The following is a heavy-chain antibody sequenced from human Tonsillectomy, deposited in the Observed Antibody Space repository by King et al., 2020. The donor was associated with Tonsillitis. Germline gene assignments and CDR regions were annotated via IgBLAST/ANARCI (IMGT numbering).Heavy chain of an antibody. D-gene: IGHD3-22*01. CDR3: TTVDTYYYDSGGSYYFDY. V-gene: IGHV3-49*05. J-gene: IGHJ4*02. CDR2: IRSKAYGGTT. CDR1: GFTFGDYA. Sequence: VQLVESGGGLVKPGRSLRLSCTASGFTFGDYAMSWFRQAPGKGLEWVSFIRSKAYGGTTDYAASVKGRFTVSRDDSKSIAYLQMNSLKTEDTAVYYCTTVDTYYYDSGGSYYFDYWGQGTLVTVSS.